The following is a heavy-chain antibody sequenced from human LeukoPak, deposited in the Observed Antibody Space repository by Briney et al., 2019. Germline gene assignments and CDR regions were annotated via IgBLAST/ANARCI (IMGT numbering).Heavy chain of an antibody. Sequence: PGGSLRLSCAASGFTFSSYAMHWVRQAPGKGLEWLAVISYDGCNKYYADSVKGRFTISRDNSKNTLYLQMNSLRAEDTAVYYCARDQVRAVAGTVYYYYYGMDVWGQGTTVTVSS. CDR3: ARDQVRAVAGTVYYYYYGMDV. D-gene: IGHD6-19*01. V-gene: IGHV3-30*04. CDR1: GFTFSSYA. CDR2: ISYDGCNK. J-gene: IGHJ6*02.